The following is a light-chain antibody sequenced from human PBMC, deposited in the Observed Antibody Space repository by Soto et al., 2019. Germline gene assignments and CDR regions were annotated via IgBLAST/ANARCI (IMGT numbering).Light chain of an antibody. Sequence: DIQMTQFPSSLSASVGDRVTITCRASQSIDNFVNWYRQKPGKAPSLLIYDASTLQSGVSSRFSGSGSGTDFTLTISSLQPEDFATYYYHQSYTLPRTFGQGTKVEMK. J-gene: IGKJ1*01. CDR2: DAS. CDR1: QSIDNF. V-gene: IGKV1-39*01. CDR3: HQSYTLPRT.